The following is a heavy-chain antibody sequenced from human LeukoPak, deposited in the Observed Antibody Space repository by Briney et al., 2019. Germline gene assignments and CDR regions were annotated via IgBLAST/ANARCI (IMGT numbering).Heavy chain of an antibody. CDR3: AKVSDPETFSLNY. CDR2: SKSRGSGGTT. J-gene: IGHJ4*02. Sequence: GGSLRLSCSASGFPFIPAWMTWVRQSPEKGLEWVGLSKSRGSGGTTDYAAPVKGRFTISRDDSKSTLYLQTNDLKYEDTAVYYCAKVSDPETFSLNYWGQGTLVTVSS. CDR1: GFPFIPAW. D-gene: IGHD2/OR15-2a*01. V-gene: IGHV3-15*01.